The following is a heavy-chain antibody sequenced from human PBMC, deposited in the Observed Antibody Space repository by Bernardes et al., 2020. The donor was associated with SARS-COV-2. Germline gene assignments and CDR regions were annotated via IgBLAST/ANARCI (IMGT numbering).Heavy chain of an antibody. CDR3: ARDRLKYHYPAGRTSVSKELDM. D-gene: IGHD3-10*01. J-gene: IGHJ3*02. CDR1: GDSVSSGSYH. CDR2: VSYIGRN. V-gene: IGHV4-61*01. Sequence: SETLSLTCTVSGDSVSSGSYHWSWIRQPPGKGLEWIGHVSYIGRNKYNPSLSSRVSMSIDTSQNKFSLYLTSMTEADTATYYCARDRLKYHYPAGRTSVSKELDMWDQGTTVTVSS.